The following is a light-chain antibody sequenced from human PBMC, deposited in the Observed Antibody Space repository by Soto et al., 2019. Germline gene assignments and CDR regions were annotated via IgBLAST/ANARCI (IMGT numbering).Light chain of an antibody. Sequence: DIQMTQYPSTLSASVGDRVTITCRASQTISTLLAWYQQRPGKAPNLLIYKASSLESGVPSRFSGSGSGTDFTLTIRSLQPDDFATYFCQQYSTYPLTFGQGNKVEVK. J-gene: IGKJ1*01. CDR2: KAS. V-gene: IGKV1-5*03. CDR1: QTISTL. CDR3: QQYSTYPLT.